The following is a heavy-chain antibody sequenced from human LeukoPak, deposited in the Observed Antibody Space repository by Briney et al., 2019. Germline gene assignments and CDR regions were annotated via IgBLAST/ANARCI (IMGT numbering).Heavy chain of an antibody. CDR1: GYTFTGYY. D-gene: IGHD2-15*01. Sequence: ASVKVSCKASGYTFTGYYMHWVRQAPGQGLEWMGWINPNSGGTNYAQKFQGRVTVTRDTSISTAYMELSRLRSDDTAVYYCARETRSGGTLLDYWGQGTLVTVSS. J-gene: IGHJ4*02. V-gene: IGHV1-2*02. CDR2: INPNSGGT. CDR3: ARETRSGGTLLDY.